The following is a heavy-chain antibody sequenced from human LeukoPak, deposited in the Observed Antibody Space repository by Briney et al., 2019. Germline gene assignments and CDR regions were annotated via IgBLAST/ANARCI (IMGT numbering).Heavy chain of an antibody. Sequence: SETLSLTCTVSGGSISSYYWSWIRQPAGKGLEWIGRIYTSGSTNYNPSLKSRVTISVDTSKNQFSLKLSSVTAADTAVYYCAAYYDSSGYYLTFDPWGQGTLVTVSS. J-gene: IGHJ5*02. V-gene: IGHV4-4*07. CDR1: GGSISSYY. CDR2: IYTSGST. D-gene: IGHD3-22*01. CDR3: AAYYDSSGYYLTFDP.